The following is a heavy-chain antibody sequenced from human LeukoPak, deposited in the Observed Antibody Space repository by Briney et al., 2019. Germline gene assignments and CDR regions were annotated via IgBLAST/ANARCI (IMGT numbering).Heavy chain of an antibody. CDR2: ISSSSDYI. CDR1: GFTFSSYS. Sequence: LGGSLRLSCAASGFTFSSYSMNWVRQAPGKGLEWVSSISSSSDYIYYADSLKGRFTISRDNAKNSLYLQMNSLRAEDTAVYYCARGGWDDFWSGYYTPAFDIWGQGTVVTVSS. CDR3: ARGGWDDFWSGYYTPAFDI. J-gene: IGHJ3*02. V-gene: IGHV3-21*01. D-gene: IGHD3-3*01.